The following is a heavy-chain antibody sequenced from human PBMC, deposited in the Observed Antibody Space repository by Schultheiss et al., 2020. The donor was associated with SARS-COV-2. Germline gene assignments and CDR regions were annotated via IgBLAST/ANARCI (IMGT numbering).Heavy chain of an antibody. V-gene: IGHV3-74*01. CDR1: GFSFNTYW. D-gene: IGHD3-9*01. CDR3: ARASHNASQYYDILTGYVPRYYFDY. J-gene: IGHJ4*02. Sequence: GGSLRLSCVASGFSFNTYWMHWVRQVPGKGLVWVSRINSDGKSATYADSVKGRFIISRDNAKSSLYLQMDSLRAEDTAVYYCARASHNASQYYDILTGYVPRYYFDYWGQGTLVTVSS. CDR2: INSDGKSA.